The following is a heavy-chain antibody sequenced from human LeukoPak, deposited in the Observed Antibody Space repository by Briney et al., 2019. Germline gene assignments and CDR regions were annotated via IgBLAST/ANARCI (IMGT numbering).Heavy chain of an antibody. V-gene: IGHV4-39*01. CDR3: ARTLGYCSGVSCHGRWFDP. CDR2: IYYSGST. Sequence: PSETLSLTCTVSGGSISSSSYYWGWIRQPPGKGLEWIGSIYYSGSTYYNPSLKSRVTISVDTSKNQFSLKLSSVTAADTAVYYCARTLGYCSGVSCHGRWFDPWGQGTLVTVSS. D-gene: IGHD2-15*01. CDR1: GGSISSSSYY. J-gene: IGHJ5*02.